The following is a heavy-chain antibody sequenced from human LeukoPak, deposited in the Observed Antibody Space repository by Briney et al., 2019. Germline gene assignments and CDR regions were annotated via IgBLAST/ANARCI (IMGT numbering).Heavy chain of an antibody. Sequence: GGSLRLSCAASGFTFSSNYMSWVRQAPGKGLEWVSVIYSGGSTYYADSVTGRFTISRDNSKNTQYLQMHSLRADDTAVYYCARERCSSTSCYGDYWGQGTLVTVSS. CDR1: GFTFSSNY. CDR2: IYSGGST. J-gene: IGHJ4*02. V-gene: IGHV3-66*02. D-gene: IGHD2-2*01. CDR3: ARERCSSTSCYGDY.